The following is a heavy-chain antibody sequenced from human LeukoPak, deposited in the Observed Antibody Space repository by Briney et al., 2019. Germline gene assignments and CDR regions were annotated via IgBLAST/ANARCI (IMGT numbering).Heavy chain of an antibody. V-gene: IGHV3-53*01. CDR1: GFTVSSNY. J-gene: IGHJ4*02. CDR2: IYSGGST. CDR3: AREPYGGNLYYFDY. Sequence: GGSLRLSCAASGFTVSSNYMNWVRQAPGKRLEWVSVIYSGGSTYYADSVKGRFTISRDNSKNTLDLQMNSLRAEDTAVYYCAREPYGGNLYYFDYWGQGTLVTVSS. D-gene: IGHD4-23*01.